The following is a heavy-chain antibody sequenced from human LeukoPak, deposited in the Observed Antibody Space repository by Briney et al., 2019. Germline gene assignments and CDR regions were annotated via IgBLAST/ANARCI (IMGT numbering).Heavy chain of an antibody. CDR2: IYYSGST. J-gene: IGHJ4*02. CDR1: GASVSSYY. V-gene: IGHV4-59*02. CDR3: ARGLSNFDY. Sequence: SETLSLTCSVSGASVSSYYWSWIRQPPGKGLEWIGYIYYSGSTNYNPSLKSRVTISVDTSNNQFSLKLTSVTAADTAVYYCARGLSNFDYWGQGTLVNVSS. D-gene: IGHD3-10*01.